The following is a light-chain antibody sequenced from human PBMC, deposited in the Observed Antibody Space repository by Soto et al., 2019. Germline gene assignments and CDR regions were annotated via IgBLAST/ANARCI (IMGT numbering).Light chain of an antibody. J-gene: IGLJ2*01. V-gene: IGLV2-14*01. CDR3: SSYTTSTSFIL. Sequence: QSALTQPASVSGSPGQSITISCTGTSSDIGNYDFVSWYQQVPGTAPKAMIYEVSSRPSGVSNRFSGSKSGNTASLTISGLQAEDEVYYYCSSYTTSTSFILFGGGTKLTVL. CDR2: EVS. CDR1: SSDIGNYDF.